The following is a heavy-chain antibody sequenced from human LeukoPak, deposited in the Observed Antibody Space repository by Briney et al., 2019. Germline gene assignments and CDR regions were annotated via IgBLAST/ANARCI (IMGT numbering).Heavy chain of an antibody. CDR1: GFTFSNYW. CDR2: IKQDGSEP. Sequence: PGGSLRLSCAASGFTFSNYWMSWVRQAPGKGLEWVANIKQDGSEPYYVDSVKGRFTISRDHAENSVYLQMNSLRAEDAAVYYCVRDAQRLRDYWGEGTLVTVSS. V-gene: IGHV3-7*01. J-gene: IGHJ4*02. CDR3: VRDAQRLRDY. D-gene: IGHD3-16*01.